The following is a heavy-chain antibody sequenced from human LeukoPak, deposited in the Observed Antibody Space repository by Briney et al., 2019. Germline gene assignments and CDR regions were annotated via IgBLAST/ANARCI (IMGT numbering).Heavy chain of an antibody. Sequence: PSETLSLTCAVSGYSISSGYYWGWIRQPPGKGLEWIGSIYQSGSTYYNPSLKSRVTISVDTSKNQLSLKLTSVTAADTAVYYCAAYCSGGSCYSDSDYWGQGTLVTVSS. V-gene: IGHV4-38-2*01. D-gene: IGHD2-15*01. CDR1: GYSISSGYY. CDR3: AAYCSGGSCYSDSDY. CDR2: IYQSGST. J-gene: IGHJ4*02.